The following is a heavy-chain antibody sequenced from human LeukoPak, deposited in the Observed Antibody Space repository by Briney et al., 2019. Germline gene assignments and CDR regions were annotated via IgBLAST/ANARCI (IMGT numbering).Heavy chain of an antibody. V-gene: IGHV3-53*01. CDR3: AKGQYRFDP. D-gene: IGHD1-1*01. CDR1: GFSFSSYN. J-gene: IGHJ5*02. Sequence: AGGSLRLSCEASGFSFSSYNMDWVRQAPGKGLEWVSLIYSGGSTYYADSVRGRFTISRDNSKSTLSLQMNSLRAEDTAVYYCAKGQYRFDPWGQGTLVTVSS. CDR2: IYSGGST.